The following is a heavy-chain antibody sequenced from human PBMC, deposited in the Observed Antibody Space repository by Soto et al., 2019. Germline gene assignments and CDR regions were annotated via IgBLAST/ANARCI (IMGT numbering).Heavy chain of an antibody. CDR1: GFTFSSYA. Sequence: PGGSLRLSCAASGFTFSSYAMHWVRQAPGKGLEWVAVISYDGSNKYYADSVKGRFTISRDNSKNTLYLQMNSLRAEDTAVHYCAGDEKYSSSPGIRRKDWFDPWGQGTLVTVSS. V-gene: IGHV3-30-3*01. CDR3: AGDEKYSSSPGIRRKDWFDP. CDR2: ISYDGSNK. J-gene: IGHJ5*02. D-gene: IGHD6-6*01.